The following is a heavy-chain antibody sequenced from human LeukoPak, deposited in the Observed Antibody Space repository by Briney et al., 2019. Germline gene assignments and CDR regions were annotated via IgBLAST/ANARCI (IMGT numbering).Heavy chain of an antibody. V-gene: IGHV3-21*03. CDR2: ISSSSSYI. CDR3: ATDFYDST. J-gene: IGHJ5*02. Sequence: GGSLRLSCAASGFTFSSYSMNWVRQAPGKGLEWVSSISSSSSYIYYADSVKGRFTISRDNSKNTLYLQMNSLRAEDTAMYYCATDFYDSTWGQGTLVTVSS. D-gene: IGHD2/OR15-2a*01. CDR1: GFTFSSYS.